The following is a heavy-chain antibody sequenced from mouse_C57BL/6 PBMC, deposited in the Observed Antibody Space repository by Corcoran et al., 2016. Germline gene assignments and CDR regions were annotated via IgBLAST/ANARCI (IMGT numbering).Heavy chain of an antibody. CDR2: INTYSGVP. CDR3: ASSSYYYGSSPWFAY. Sequence: QIQLVQSGPELKKPGETVKISCKASGYTFTTYGMSWVKQAPGKCLKWMGWINTYSGVPTYDDDFKGRLAFSLETSASTAYLKINNLKNEDTATYFCASSSYYYGSSPWFAYWGQGTLVTVSS. J-gene: IGHJ3*01. V-gene: IGHV9-3*01. CDR1: GYTFTTYG. D-gene: IGHD1-1*01.